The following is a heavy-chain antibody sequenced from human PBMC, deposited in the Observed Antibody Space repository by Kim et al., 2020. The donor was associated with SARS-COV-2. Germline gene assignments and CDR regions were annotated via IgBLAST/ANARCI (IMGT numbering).Heavy chain of an antibody. CDR2: VYYTGGT. J-gene: IGHJ4*02. CDR1: GGSFGSYY. Sequence: SETLSLTCTVSGGSFGSYYWSWVRQSPGKGLEWIGDVYYTGGTNYHPSLKSRVTISLDTSRNQFSLRLTSVTAADTAVYYCARMNYASGRCRPLDFWGQG. D-gene: IGHD3-10*01. CDR3: ARMNYASGRCRPLDF. V-gene: IGHV4-59*01.